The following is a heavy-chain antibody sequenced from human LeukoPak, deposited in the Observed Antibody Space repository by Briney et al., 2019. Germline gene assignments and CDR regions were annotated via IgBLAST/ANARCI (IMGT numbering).Heavy chain of an antibody. CDR3: ARDGSMDV. J-gene: IGHJ6*02. CDR2: INPNSGDT. CDR1: GYTFSDYF. V-gene: IGHV1-2*02. Sequence: GASVKVSCKASGYTFSDYFIHWLRQAPGQGLEWMGWINPNSGDTTYAQKFQDSVTMTRDTSISTAYMDLSRLKSDDTAVYYCARDGSMDVWGQGTTVTVSS.